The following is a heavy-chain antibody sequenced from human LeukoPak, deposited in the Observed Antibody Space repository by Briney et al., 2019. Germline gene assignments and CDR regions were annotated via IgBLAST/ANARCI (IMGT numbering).Heavy chain of an antibody. J-gene: IGHJ4*02. V-gene: IGHV1-69*01. D-gene: IGHD2-2*01. CDR2: IIPIFGTA. CDR3: ARAYCSSTSCYPGEGDY. Sequence: SVKVSCKASGGTFSSYAISWVRQAPGQGLEWMGGIIPIFGTANYAQKFQGRVTITADESTSTAYMELSSLRSEDTAVYYCARAYCSSTSCYPGEGDYWGQGTLVTVSS. CDR1: GGTFSSYA.